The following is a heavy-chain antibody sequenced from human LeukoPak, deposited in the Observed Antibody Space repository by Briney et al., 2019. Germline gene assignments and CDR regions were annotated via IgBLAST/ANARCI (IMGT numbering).Heavy chain of an antibody. J-gene: IGHJ1*01. CDR1: GFSFSSYA. CDR3: AKLHTVQLRLWFGELLSYFQH. Sequence: GESLRLSCAASGFSFSSYAMSWVRQAPGKGLEWVSAISGSGGSTYYADSVKGRFTISRDNSKNTLYLQMTSLRAEDTAVYYCAKLHTVQLRLWFGELLSYFQHWGQGTLVTVSS. D-gene: IGHD3-10*01. V-gene: IGHV3-23*01. CDR2: ISGSGGST.